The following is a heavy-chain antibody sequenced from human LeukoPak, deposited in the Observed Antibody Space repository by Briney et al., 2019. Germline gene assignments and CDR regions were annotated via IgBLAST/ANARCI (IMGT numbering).Heavy chain of an antibody. D-gene: IGHD3-10*01. V-gene: IGHV3-48*01. J-gene: IGHJ6*03. CDR3: VRGRAFYYMDV. CDR1: GFTFSRYT. CDR2: IGTSSSTI. Sequence: GGSLRLSCAASGFTFSRYTINWVRQAPGKGLEWVSYIGTSSSTIFYADSVKGRFTISRDSAENSLYLQMNSLRAEDTAVYYCVRGRAFYYMDVWGKGTTVTVSS.